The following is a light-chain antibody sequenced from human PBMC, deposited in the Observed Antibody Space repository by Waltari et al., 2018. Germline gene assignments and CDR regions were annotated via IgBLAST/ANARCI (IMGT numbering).Light chain of an antibody. V-gene: IGLV2-23*02. Sequence: SALTQPASVSGSPGQSITISCTGTSSAVGSYNLVSWYQQHPGKAPKVMIYEVNKRPSGLSNRFSGSKSGNTASLTISGLQAEDEADYYCCSYAGSDTHVIFGGGTKLTVL. CDR3: CSYAGSDTHVI. J-gene: IGLJ2*01. CDR2: EVN. CDR1: SSAVGSYNL.